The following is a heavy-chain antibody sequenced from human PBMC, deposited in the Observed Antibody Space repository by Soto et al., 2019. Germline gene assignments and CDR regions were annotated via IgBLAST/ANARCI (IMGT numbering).Heavy chain of an antibody. CDR1: GFTFSSYA. J-gene: IGHJ6*02. D-gene: IGHD2-15*01. Sequence: GGSLRLSCAASGFTFSSYAMSWVRPAPGKGLEWVSAISGSGGSTYYADSGKGRFTISRDNSKNTLYLQMNSLRAEDTAVDYCAKVRVAATLYYYYYYGMDVWGQGTTVTVSS. CDR2: ISGSGGST. V-gene: IGHV3-23*01. CDR3: AKVRVAATLYYYYYYGMDV.